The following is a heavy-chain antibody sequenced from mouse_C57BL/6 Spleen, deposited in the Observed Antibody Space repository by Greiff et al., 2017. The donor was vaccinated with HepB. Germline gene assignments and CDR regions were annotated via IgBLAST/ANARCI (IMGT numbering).Heavy chain of an antibody. V-gene: IGHV1-50*01. CDR2: IDPSDSYT. CDR3: ARFPDYYGSSPAWFAY. Sequence: QVQLQQPGAELVKPGASVKLSCKASGYTFTSYWMQWVKQRPGQGLEWIGEIDPSDSYTNYNQKFKGKATLTVDTSSSTAYMQLSSLTSEDSAVYYCARFPDYYGSSPAWFAYWGQGTLVTVSA. J-gene: IGHJ3*01. D-gene: IGHD1-1*01. CDR1: GYTFTSYW.